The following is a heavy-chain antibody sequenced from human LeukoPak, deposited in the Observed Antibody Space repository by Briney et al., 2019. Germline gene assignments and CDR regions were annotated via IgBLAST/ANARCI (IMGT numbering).Heavy chain of an antibody. J-gene: IGHJ4*02. Sequence: GGSLRLSCVGALGSHWMGWVRQAPGKGPEWVANIKEDGSQKYYMDSVKGRFTISRDNAKSSLFLQMNNLRVEDTAVYYCTRDQTWGQGTLVTVSS. CDR2: IKEDGSQK. CDR3: TRDQT. V-gene: IGHV3-7*01. CDR1: LGSHW.